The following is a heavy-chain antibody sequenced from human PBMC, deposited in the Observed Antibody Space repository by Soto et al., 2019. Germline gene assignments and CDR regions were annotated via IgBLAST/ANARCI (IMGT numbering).Heavy chain of an antibody. Sequence: QVQLVESGGGVVQPGRSLRLSCAASGFTFSSYGMHWVRQAPGKGLEWVAVISYDGSNKYYADSVKGRFTISRDNSKNTLYLQMNSLRAEDTAVYYCAKDRVTMVGGVIDQFDYWGQGTLVTVSS. J-gene: IGHJ4*02. D-gene: IGHD3-10*01. CDR3: AKDRVTMVGGVIDQFDY. CDR1: GFTFSSYG. V-gene: IGHV3-30*18. CDR2: ISYDGSNK.